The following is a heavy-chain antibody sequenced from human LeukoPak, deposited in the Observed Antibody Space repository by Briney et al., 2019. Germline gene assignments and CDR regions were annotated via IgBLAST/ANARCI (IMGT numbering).Heavy chain of an antibody. CDR1: EFTFSSYS. D-gene: IGHD2-15*01. J-gene: IGHJ4*02. V-gene: IGHV3-48*04. CDR2: TTNSGNSK. Sequence: PGGSLRLSCAASEFTFSSYSMNWVRQAPGKGLEWVSYTTNSGNSKSYADSVKGRFTISRDNAKNSLYLQMNSLRAEDTAVYYCARDQAKRGVDYWGQGTLVTVPS. CDR3: ARDQAKRGVDY.